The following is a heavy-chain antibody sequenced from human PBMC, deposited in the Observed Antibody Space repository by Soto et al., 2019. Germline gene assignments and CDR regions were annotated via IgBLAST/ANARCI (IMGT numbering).Heavy chain of an antibody. CDR1: GFTFTDYY. CDR2: INPRDGST. Sequence: QVQLVQSGAEVKKPGASVKVSCNASGFTFTDYYMHWVRQAPGQGLEWMAMINPRDGSTTYAQKFQGRVTVTRDTSSRIVYMEVTTLRFDDTAVYYCARGSGVVTAVLAYWGQGTLITVSS. J-gene: IGHJ4*02. CDR3: ARGSGVVTAVLAY. V-gene: IGHV1-46*01. D-gene: IGHD2-21*02.